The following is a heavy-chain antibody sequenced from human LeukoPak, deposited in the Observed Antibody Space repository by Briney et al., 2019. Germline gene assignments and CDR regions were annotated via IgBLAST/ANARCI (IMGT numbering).Heavy chain of an antibody. CDR3: ARDSSSWYAASFFDY. D-gene: IGHD6-13*01. CDR2: IYYRGST. CDR1: GGSISSRSFY. J-gene: IGHJ4*02. Sequence: SETLSLTCTVSGGSISSRSFYWAWIRQPQGKGLEWIGNIYYRGSTNYNPSLKSRVTISVDTSKNQFSLKLSSVTAADTAVYYCARDSSSWYAASFFDYWGQGTLVTVSS. V-gene: IGHV4-61*01.